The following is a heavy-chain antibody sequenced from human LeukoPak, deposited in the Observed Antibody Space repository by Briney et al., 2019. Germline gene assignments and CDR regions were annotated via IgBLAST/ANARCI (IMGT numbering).Heavy chain of an antibody. J-gene: IGHJ4*02. D-gene: IGHD6-19*01. CDR1: GGTFSSYA. V-gene: IGHV1-69*05. Sequence: SVKVSCKASGGTFSSYAISWVRQAPGQGLEWMGGIIPIFGTANYAQKFQGRVTITTDESTSTAYMELSSLRSEDTAVYYCASPSGVAGLPDYWGQGTLVTVSS. CDR2: IIPIFGTA. CDR3: ASPSGVAGLPDY.